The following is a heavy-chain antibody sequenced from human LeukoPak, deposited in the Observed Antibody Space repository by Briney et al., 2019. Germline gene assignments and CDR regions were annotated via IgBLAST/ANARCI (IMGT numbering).Heavy chain of an antibody. CDR3: AKEGRSTTPGY. CDR2: IRQDGSEK. J-gene: IGHJ4*02. V-gene: IGHV3-7*01. CDR1: GFTFTSYW. Sequence: GGSLRLSCAVSGFTFTSYWMSWVRQAPGKGLEWAANIRQDGSEKYYVDSVKGRFSISRDNAKKSLYLQMNSLRAEDTAVYFCAKEGRSTTPGYWGQGTLVTVSS. D-gene: IGHD6-13*01.